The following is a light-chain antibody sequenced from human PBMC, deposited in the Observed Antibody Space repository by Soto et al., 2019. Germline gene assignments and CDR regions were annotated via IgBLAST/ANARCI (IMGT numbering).Light chain of an antibody. V-gene: IGLV2-11*01. J-gene: IGLJ2*01. Sequence: QSALTQPPSASGSPGQSVTISCTGTSSDVGACNYVSWFQQHPGKAPKLMIYDVNKRPSGVPDRFSGSKSGNTASLTISGLQAEDEGDYFCCSYEGTYSFRVFGGGTKVTVL. CDR3: CSYEGTYSFRV. CDR2: DVN. CDR1: SSDVGACNY.